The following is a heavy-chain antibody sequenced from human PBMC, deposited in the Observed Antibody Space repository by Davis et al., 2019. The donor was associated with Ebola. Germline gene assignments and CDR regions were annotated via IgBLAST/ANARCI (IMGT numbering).Heavy chain of an antibody. CDR1: GGSVGSDY. CDR2: ISNGGRT. D-gene: IGHD5-24*01. CDR3: VRGSDAYKTGY. J-gene: IGHJ4*02. V-gene: IGHV4-59*02. Sequence: SETLSLTCSVSGGSVGSDYWSWIRQSPGKGLELIAFISNGGRTIYNPSLRGRVTISIDTSKNQFSLEVRSVTAADTAFYYCVRGSDAYKTGYWGQGTLVTVSS.